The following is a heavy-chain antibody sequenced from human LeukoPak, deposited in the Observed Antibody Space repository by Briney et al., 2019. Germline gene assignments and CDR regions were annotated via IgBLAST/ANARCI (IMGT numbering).Heavy chain of an antibody. Sequence: GGSLRLSCAASGFTFSSYAMHWVRQAPGKGLEWVGRIRSKANSYATAYAASVKGRFTISRDDSKNTAYLQMNSLKTEDTAVYYCTRTVTTVGRYDYWGQGTLVTVSS. D-gene: IGHD4-23*01. CDR2: IRSKANSYAT. CDR1: GFTFSSYA. J-gene: IGHJ4*02. CDR3: TRTVTTVGRYDY. V-gene: IGHV3-73*01.